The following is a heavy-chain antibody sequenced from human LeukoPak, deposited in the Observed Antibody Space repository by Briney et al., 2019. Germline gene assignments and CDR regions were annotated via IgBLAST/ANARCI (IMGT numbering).Heavy chain of an antibody. CDR2: ISSSGSTI. CDR1: GFTFSHYY. D-gene: IGHD6-6*01. CDR3: ARERHSSSPVSDEGALAI. V-gene: IGHV3-11*01. Sequence: GGSLRLSCAASGFTFSHYYMSWIRHAPGKGLEWVSYISSSGSTIYYADSVKGRFTLSRHNAKNSLYLQMHSLRAEDTAVYYRARERHSSSPVSDEGALAIWRQGTNVTVSS. J-gene: IGHJ3*02.